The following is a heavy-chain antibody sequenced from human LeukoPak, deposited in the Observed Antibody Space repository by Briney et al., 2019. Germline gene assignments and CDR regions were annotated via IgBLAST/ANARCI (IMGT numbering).Heavy chain of an antibody. CDR3: TKELHVAVAVADYYYFYMDA. D-gene: IGHD6-19*01. Sequence: GGSLRLSCAASGFAFSSFAMGWVRQSPGEGREWLSTNNGGGNTTFYADSVKGRFTISRDNSKNTLHLHMDSLRPDDTAIYYCTKELHVAVAVADYYYFYMDAWGRGTAVTVSS. J-gene: IGHJ6*03. V-gene: IGHV3-23*01. CDR1: GFAFSSFA. CDR2: NNGGGNTT.